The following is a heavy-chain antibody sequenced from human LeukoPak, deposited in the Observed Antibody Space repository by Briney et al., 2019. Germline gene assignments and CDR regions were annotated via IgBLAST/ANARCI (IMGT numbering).Heavy chain of an antibody. Sequence: SVKVSCKASGGTFGSYAISWVRQAPGQGLEWMGGIIPIFGTANYAQKFQGRVTITADESTSTAYMELSSLRSEDTAVYYCARSGYSSGWYFGAVDYWGQGTLVTVSS. J-gene: IGHJ4*02. CDR1: GGTFGSYA. CDR3: ARSGYSSGWYFGAVDY. V-gene: IGHV1-69*13. D-gene: IGHD6-19*01. CDR2: IIPIFGTA.